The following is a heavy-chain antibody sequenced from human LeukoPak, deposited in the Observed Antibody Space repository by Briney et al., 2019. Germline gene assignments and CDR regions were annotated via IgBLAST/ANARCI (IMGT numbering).Heavy chain of an antibody. Sequence: ASVKVSCKASGYTFTGYHIHWVRQAPGQGLEWMGRINPYSGDTNFAQKFQGRVTMTRDTSITTAYMDLSSLTPDDTAVYFCARDQGSLARSWYTGYWGQGTQVTVSS. V-gene: IGHV1-2*06. CDR3: ARDQGSLARSWYTGY. CDR2: INPYSGDT. CDR1: GYTFTGYH. J-gene: IGHJ4*02. D-gene: IGHD6-13*01.